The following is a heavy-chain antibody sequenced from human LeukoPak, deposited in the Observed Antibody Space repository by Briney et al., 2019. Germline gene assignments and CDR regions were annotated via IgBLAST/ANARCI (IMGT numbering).Heavy chain of an antibody. V-gene: IGHV1-69*02. CDR3: ARGGYCSAAICYSSLVY. CDR1: GGTFSSYT. J-gene: IGHJ4*02. CDR2: IIPILDIA. Sequence: SVEVSCKASGGTFSSYTISWVRQAPGQGLEWMGRIIPILDIANYAQNFQGRVTITADKSTSTVYMQLSSLRSEDTAVYYCARGGYCSAAICYSSLVYWGQGTLVTVSS. D-gene: IGHD2-15*01.